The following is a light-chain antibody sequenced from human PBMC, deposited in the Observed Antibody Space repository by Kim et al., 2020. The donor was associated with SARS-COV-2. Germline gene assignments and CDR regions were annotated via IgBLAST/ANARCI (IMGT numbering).Light chain of an antibody. CDR2: KNN. V-gene: IGLV1-44*01. CDR1: STNLGTNS. J-gene: IGLJ3*02. CDR3: AGWDDNLNAEV. Sequence: GQRVTISCSGSSTNLGTNSVHWYQQSPGTAPEVLIYKNNQRPSGVPDRFSGSKSGTSASLAISGLQSEDEGDYYCAGWDDNLNAEVFGGGTQLTVL.